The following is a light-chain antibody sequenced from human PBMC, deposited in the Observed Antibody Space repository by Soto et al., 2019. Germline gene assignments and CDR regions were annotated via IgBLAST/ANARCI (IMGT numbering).Light chain of an antibody. CDR2: EVF. J-gene: IGLJ3*02. CDR1: SSDISGHNY. V-gene: IGLV2-8*01. Sequence: QSALTQPPSASGSPGQSVTMSCTGASSDISGHNYVSWYQQHPGKAPKLMIYEVFKRPSWVPDRFSASKSGNTASLTVSGLQAEDEADYYCSSYAGGNNWVFGGGTKLTVL. CDR3: SSYAGGNNWV.